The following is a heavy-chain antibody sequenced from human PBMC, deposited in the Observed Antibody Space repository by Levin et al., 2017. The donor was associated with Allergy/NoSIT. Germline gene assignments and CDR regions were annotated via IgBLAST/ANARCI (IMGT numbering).Heavy chain of an antibody. V-gene: IGHV1-18*01. CDR3: ARDGNGSGSYPEYYFDY. D-gene: IGHD3-10*01. Sequence: PGGSLRLSCKASGYTFTSYGISWVRQAPGQGLEWMGWISAYNGNTNYAQKLQGRVTMTTDTSTSTAYMELRSLRSDDTAVYYCARDGNGSGSYPEYYFDYWGQGTLVTVSS. CDR1: GYTFTSYG. CDR2: ISAYNGNT. J-gene: IGHJ4*02.